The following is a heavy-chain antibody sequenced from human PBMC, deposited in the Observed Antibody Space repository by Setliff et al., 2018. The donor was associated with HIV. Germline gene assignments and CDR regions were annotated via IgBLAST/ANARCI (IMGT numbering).Heavy chain of an antibody. D-gene: IGHD3-3*01. Sequence: GGSLRLSCKGSGFLFSSFAMYWVRQAPGKGLEWVSGIHWNGGVMGYVDSTRGRFTISRDNVRNSLYLQMDSLTIDDTALYYCVKDDSATVRYYFYMDVWGKGTTVTVSS. CDR2: IHWNGGVM. J-gene: IGHJ6*03. CDR3: VKDDSATVRYYFYMDV. CDR1: GFLFSSFA. V-gene: IGHV3-9*01.